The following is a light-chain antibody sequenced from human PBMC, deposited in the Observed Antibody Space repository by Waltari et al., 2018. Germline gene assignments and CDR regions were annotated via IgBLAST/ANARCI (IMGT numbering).Light chain of an antibody. Sequence: QSMLIQPPSASGTPGQRVTISCSGSSSNIGNNYVYWYQQPPGRTPKLLIYRDNQRPSGVPDRFSGSKSGTSASLAISGLRSEDEADYYCSAWDDSVSGVLFGGGTQLTVL. V-gene: IGLV1-47*01. CDR2: RDN. CDR1: SSNIGNNY. J-gene: IGLJ2*01. CDR3: SAWDDSVSGVL.